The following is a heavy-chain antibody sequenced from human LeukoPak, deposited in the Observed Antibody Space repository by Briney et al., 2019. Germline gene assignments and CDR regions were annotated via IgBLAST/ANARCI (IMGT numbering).Heavy chain of an antibody. V-gene: IGHV3-23*01. CDR1: GFTFSSYA. CDR3: AKDGIHDYGDYVFSN. D-gene: IGHD4-17*01. Sequence: GGSLRLSCAASGFTFSSYAMSWVRQAPGKGLEWVPAISGSGGSTYYADSVKGRFTISRDNSKNTLYLQMNSLRAEDTAVYYCAKDGIHDYGDYVFSNWGQGTLVTVSS. J-gene: IGHJ4*02. CDR2: ISGSGGST.